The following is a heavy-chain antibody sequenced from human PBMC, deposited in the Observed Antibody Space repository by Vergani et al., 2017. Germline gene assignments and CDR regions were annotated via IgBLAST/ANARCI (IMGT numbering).Heavy chain of an antibody. V-gene: IGHV4-39*07. Sequence: QLQLQESGPGLVKPSETLSLTCTVSGGSITSSSYYWGWIRQPPGKGLEWIGSFYYSGSTYYNPSLKSRVTISVDTSKNQLSLQLTPVTAADTAVYYCSQYYYDSSGYYGGRMDYWGQGTLVTVAS. J-gene: IGHJ4*02. D-gene: IGHD3-22*01. CDR1: GGSITSSSYY. CDR2: FYYSGST. CDR3: SQYYYDSSGYYGGRMDY.